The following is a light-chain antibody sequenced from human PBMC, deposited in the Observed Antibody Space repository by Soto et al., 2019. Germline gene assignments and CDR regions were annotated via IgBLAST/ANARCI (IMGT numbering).Light chain of an antibody. J-gene: IGKJ4*01. Sequence: TLSLSPGERATLSCRASQSVNSNYLGWYQQKYGQAPRLLIFGASNRATGIPDRFSGSGSGTDFTLSISRLEPEDFAVYYCQQYGSSPLSFGGGTKVDIK. CDR2: GAS. V-gene: IGKV3-20*01. CDR3: QQYGSSPLS. CDR1: QSVNSNY.